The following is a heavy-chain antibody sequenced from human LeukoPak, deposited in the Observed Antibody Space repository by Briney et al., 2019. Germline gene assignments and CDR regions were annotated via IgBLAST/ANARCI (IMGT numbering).Heavy chain of an antibody. J-gene: IGHJ4*02. D-gene: IGHD3-3*01. Sequence: GGSLRLSCAASGFTVSSNYMSWVRQAPGKGLEWVSVIYSGGSTYYADSVKGRFTISRDNSKNTLYLQMNSLRAEDTAVYYCARVPPPRFLEWLPYFDYWGRGTLVTVSS. CDR3: ARVPPPRFLEWLPYFDY. CDR2: IYSGGST. V-gene: IGHV3-53*01. CDR1: GFTVSSNY.